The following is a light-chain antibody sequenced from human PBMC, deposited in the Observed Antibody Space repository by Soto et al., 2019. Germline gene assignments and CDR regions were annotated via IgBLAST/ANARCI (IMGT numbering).Light chain of an antibody. CDR3: CSYAGSYTLYV. Sequence: QSALTQPRSVSGSPGQSVTISCTGTNSDVGGYNYVSWYQQHPGKAPKVMIYDVSKRPSGVPDRFSGSKSGNTASLTISGLQAEDEADYYCCSYAGSYTLYVFGTGTKVTVL. V-gene: IGLV2-11*01. J-gene: IGLJ1*01. CDR2: DVS. CDR1: NSDVGGYNY.